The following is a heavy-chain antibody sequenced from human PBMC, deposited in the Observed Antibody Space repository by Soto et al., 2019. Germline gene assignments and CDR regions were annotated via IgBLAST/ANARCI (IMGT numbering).Heavy chain of an antibody. V-gene: IGHV3-9*02. CDR3: AKDMKWGGMTTIHYFDS. CDR2: ISSNSDTI. Sequence: EVQLVESGGGLVQPGRSLRLSCVASGFTADDYAMHWVRQAPGKGLEWVSGISSNSDTIDYADSVKGRFTISRDNAKNSLFLKMNRLRPEATALYYCAKDMKWGGMTTIHYFDSWGQGTLVTVSS. CDR1: GFTADDYA. D-gene: IGHD4-17*01. J-gene: IGHJ4*02.